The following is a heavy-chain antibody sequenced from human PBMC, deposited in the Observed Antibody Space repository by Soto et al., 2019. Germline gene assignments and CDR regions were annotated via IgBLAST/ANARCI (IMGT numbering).Heavy chain of an antibody. D-gene: IGHD4-17*01. CDR1: GGSISSYY. V-gene: IGHV4-59*08. Sequence: LSLTCTVSGGSISSYYWSWIRQPPGKGLEWIGYIYYSGSTNYNPSLKSRVTISVDTSKNQFSLKLSSVTAADTAVYYCARHEYGDYVADYWGQGTLVTVSS. J-gene: IGHJ4*02. CDR2: IYYSGST. CDR3: ARHEYGDYVADY.